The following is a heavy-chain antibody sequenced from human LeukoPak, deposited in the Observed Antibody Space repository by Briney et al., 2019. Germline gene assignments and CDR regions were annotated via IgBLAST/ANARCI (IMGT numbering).Heavy chain of an antibody. V-gene: IGHV3-48*01. J-gene: IGHJ4*02. D-gene: IGHD1-26*01. CDR1: GFTFSSYS. Sequence: GGSLRLSCAASGFTFSSYSMNWVRQAPGKGLEWVSYISSSSTIYYADSVKGRFTISRDNAKNSLYLQMNSLRAEDTAVYYCARMSGAGRSFDYWGQGTLVTVSS. CDR3: ARMSGAGRSFDY. CDR2: ISSSSTI.